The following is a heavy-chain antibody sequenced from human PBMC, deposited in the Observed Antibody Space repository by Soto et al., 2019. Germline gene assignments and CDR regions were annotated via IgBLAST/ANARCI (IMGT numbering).Heavy chain of an antibody. J-gene: IGHJ3*02. CDR1: GFTFDDYA. CDR2: ISWNSGSI. CDR3: AKSERWLQWGDAFDI. Sequence: GGSLRLSCAASGFTFDDYAMHWVRQAPGKVLEWVSGISWNSGSIGYADSVKGRFTISRDNAKNSLYLQMNSLRAEDTALYYCAKSERWLQWGDAFDIWGQGTMVTV. D-gene: IGHD5-12*01. V-gene: IGHV3-9*01.